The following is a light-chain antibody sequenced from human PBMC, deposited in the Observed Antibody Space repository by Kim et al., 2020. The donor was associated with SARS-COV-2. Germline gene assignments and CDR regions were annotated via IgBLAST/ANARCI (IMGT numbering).Light chain of an antibody. Sequence: DIQMTQSPSSVSASVGDRVTLTCRASLDIARFLAWYQQKPGKVPKLLIYSASTLQSGVPSRFSGSGSGTDFTLTINGLRPEDFATYYCQQANSFPYTFGPGTKLEI. CDR3: QQANSFPYT. J-gene: IGKJ2*01. V-gene: IGKV1-12*01. CDR2: SAS. CDR1: LDIARF.